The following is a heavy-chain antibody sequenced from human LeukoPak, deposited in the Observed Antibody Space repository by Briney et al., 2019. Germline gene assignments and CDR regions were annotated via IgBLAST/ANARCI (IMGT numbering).Heavy chain of an antibody. Sequence: GGSLRLSCAASGFTFSSYAMSWVRQAPGKGLDWVSYISNSGGNTYYADSVKGRFTISRDNAKNSLFLQMNSLRAEDTAVYYCARAIYDGFDIWGQGKMVTVSS. V-gene: IGHV3-23*01. CDR2: ISNSGGNT. J-gene: IGHJ3*02. CDR3: ARAIYDGFDI. CDR1: GFTFSSYA. D-gene: IGHD5-24*01.